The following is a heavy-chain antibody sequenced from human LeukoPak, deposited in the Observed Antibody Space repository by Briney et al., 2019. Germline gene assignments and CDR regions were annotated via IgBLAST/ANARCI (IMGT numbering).Heavy chain of an antibody. CDR1: GGSFSGYY. J-gene: IGHJ5*02. CDR2: INHSGST. CDR3: ARGLWFDP. Sequence: SETLSLTCAVYGGSFSGYYWSWIRQPPGKGLEWIGEINHSGSTNYNPSLKSRVTISVDTSKDQFSLKLSSVTAADTAVYYCARGLWFDPWGQGTLVTVSS. V-gene: IGHV4-34*01.